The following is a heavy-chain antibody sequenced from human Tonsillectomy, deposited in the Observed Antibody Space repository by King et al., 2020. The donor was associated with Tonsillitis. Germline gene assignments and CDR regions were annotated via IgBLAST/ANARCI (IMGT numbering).Heavy chain of an antibody. D-gene: IGHD6-19*01. CDR2: ISWDGGST. Sequence: VQLVQSGGVVVQPGGSLRLSCAASGFTFDDYTMHWVRQAPGKGLEWVSLISWDGGSTYYADSVKGRFTISRDNSKNSLYLQMNSLRTEDTAFYYFAKDQYRTVSRGRPYSSGWSGVDYWGQGTLVTVSS. J-gene: IGHJ4*02. V-gene: IGHV3-43*01. CDR1: GFTFDDYT. CDR3: AKDQYRTVSRGRPYSSGWSGVDY.